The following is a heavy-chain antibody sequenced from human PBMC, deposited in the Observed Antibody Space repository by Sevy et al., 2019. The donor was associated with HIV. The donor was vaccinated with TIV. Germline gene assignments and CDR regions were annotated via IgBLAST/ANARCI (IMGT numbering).Heavy chain of an antibody. CDR1: GFTFSSYA. Sequence: GGSLRLSCAASGFTFSSYAMSWVRQAPGKGLEWVSAISGSGGSTYYADSVKGRFTISRDNSKNTLYLQMNSLRAEDKAVYYCAKWGVPGWLQLHFDYWGQGTLVTVSS. D-gene: IGHD5-12*01. CDR2: ISGSGGST. J-gene: IGHJ4*02. V-gene: IGHV3-23*01. CDR3: AKWGVPGWLQLHFDY.